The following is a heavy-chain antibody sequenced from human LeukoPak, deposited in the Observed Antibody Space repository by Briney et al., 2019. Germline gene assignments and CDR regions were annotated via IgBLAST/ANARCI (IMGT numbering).Heavy chain of an antibody. CDR1: GGSISSYY. Sequence: PSETLSLTCTVSGGSISSYYWSWIRQPPGKGLEWIGYIYYSGSTNYNPSLKSRVTMSVDTSKNQFSLKLSSVTAADTAVYYCARSHDYVSPWAYFDYWGQGTLVTVSS. D-gene: IGHD3-16*01. V-gene: IGHV4-59*12. CDR3: ARSHDYVSPWAYFDY. CDR2: IYYSGST. J-gene: IGHJ4*02.